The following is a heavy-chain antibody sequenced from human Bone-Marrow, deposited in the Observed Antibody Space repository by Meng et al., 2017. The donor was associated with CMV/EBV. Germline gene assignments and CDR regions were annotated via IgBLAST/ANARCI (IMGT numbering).Heavy chain of an antibody. CDR2: ISSNDTTI. D-gene: IGHD1-26*01. J-gene: IGHJ1*01. V-gene: IGHV3-11*01. Sequence: GGSLRLSCAASGFIFSDYYMSWIRQAPGKGLEWVSYISSNDTTIYYADSVKGRFTISRDNAKNSLSLQMNSLRAEDTAVYYCARAARGGATSAQYFQYWGQGTLVTCYS. CDR3: ARAARGGATSAQYFQY. CDR1: GFIFSDYY.